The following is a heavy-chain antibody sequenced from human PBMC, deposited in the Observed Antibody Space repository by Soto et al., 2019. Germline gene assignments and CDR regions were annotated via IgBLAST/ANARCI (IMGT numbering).Heavy chain of an antibody. J-gene: IGHJ4*01. CDR2: IDSAGTTI. CDR1: GLFSSYW. Sequence: EVQLVESGGGLVQPGGSLRLSCAASGLFSSYWMHWVRQAPGKGLVWVSRIDSAGTTINYADSVKGRFTISRDNAQNTLYLQMDSLRVEDTAVYYCARGPRDYCTLGYVGDYWGQGALVTVSS. CDR3: ARGPRDYCTLGYVGDY. D-gene: IGHD3-3*01. V-gene: IGHV3-74*01.